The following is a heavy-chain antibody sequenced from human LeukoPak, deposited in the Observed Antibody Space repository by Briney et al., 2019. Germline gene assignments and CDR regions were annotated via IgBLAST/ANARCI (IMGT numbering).Heavy chain of an antibody. V-gene: IGHV1-69*04. D-gene: IGHD4-23*01. J-gene: IGHJ6*02. Sequence: SVKVSCKASGGTFSSYAISWVRQAPGQGLEWMGRIIPILGIANYAQKFQGRVTITADKSTSTAYMELSSLRSEDTAVYYCARGTTVVTDDYWYYGMDVWGQGTTVTVSS. CDR3: ARGTTVVTDDYWYYGMDV. CDR1: GGTFSSYA. CDR2: IIPILGIA.